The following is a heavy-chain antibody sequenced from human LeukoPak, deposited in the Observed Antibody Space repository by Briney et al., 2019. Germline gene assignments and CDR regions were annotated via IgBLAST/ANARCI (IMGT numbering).Heavy chain of an antibody. V-gene: IGHV4-38-2*01. CDR2: IHQSGST. CDR3: ARGGPVTTVTTKPDY. D-gene: IGHD4-11*01. Sequence: SETLSLTCAVSGYSISSGNYWGWIRQPPGKGLEWIGSIHQSGSTYYNPSLKSRVTISVDTSKNQFSLKLSSVTAADTAVYYCARGGPVTTVTTKPDYWGQGTLVTVSS. J-gene: IGHJ4*02. CDR1: GYSISSGNY.